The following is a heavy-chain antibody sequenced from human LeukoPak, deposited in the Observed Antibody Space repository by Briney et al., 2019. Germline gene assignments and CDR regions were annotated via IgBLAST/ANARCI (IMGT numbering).Heavy chain of an antibody. CDR3: ARGGDYGDLGYFDY. V-gene: IGHV4-59*01. CDR2: IYYRGST. Sequence: SETLSLTCTVSGGSINNYYRSWIRQPPGKGLEWIGYIYYRGSTNYNPSLKSRVTFSVDTTKNQFSLKLNSVTAADTAVYYCARGGDYGDLGYFDYWGQGTLVTVSS. CDR1: GGSINNYY. D-gene: IGHD4-17*01. J-gene: IGHJ4*02.